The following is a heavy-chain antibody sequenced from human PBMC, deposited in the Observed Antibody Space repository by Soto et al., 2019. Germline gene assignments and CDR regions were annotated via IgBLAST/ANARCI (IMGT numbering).Heavy chain of an antibody. J-gene: IGHJ3*02. CDR3: AKDAGGRGDDSFDI. V-gene: IGHV4-59*01. D-gene: IGHD3-16*01. Sequence: QVQLQESGPGLVKPSETLSLTCTVSGGSISSYYLSWIRQPPGKGLEWIGYIYYSGSTNYNPSLQIRVTISLDTSKNQFSLKLTSVTAADTAVYYCAKDAGGRGDDSFDIWGQGTIVTVSS. CDR1: GGSISSYY. CDR2: IYYSGST.